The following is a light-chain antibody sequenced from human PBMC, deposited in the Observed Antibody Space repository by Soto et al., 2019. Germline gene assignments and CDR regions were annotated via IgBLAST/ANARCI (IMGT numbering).Light chain of an antibody. CDR2: AAS. V-gene: IGKV1-39*01. CDR1: QSVSNS. J-gene: IGKJ2*01. CDR3: QQCFTSPYT. Sequence: DLPMTQSPSSLSASVGDRVTISCRASQSVSNSVNWYQHKPGEAPKLLIYAASTLQWGVPSRFSGSGSGTYFTLTINSLQPEDFTTYFCQQCFTSPYTFGQGTKLDI.